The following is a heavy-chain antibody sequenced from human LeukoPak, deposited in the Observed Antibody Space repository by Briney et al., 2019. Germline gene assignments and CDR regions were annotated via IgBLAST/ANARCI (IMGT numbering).Heavy chain of an antibody. CDR2: INPGDSDI. D-gene: IGHD1-26*01. CDR3: ASHRGSYSYDY. CDR1: GYSFTSYW. Sequence: GESLKIPCKSSGYSFTSYWIGGVRQMPGKGVEWMGMINPGDSDIRYSPSFRGQVTLSTDKSTSTAYLQWRSLKASDTALSYCASHRGSYSYDYWGQGTLVTVSS. V-gene: IGHV5-51*01. J-gene: IGHJ4*02.